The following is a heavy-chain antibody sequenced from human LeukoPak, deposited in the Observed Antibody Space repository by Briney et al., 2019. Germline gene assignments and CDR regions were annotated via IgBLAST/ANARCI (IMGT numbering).Heavy chain of an antibody. CDR2: ISWNSGST. Sequence: GRSLRLSCAASGFTFDDYAMHWVRQVPGKGLEWVSGISWNSGSTVYAGSVKGRFTMSRDNTKNSLYLQMNSLTPDDTALYYCVRGNFGPAQWFDPWGQGTLVTVSS. CDR1: GFTFDDYA. J-gene: IGHJ5*02. V-gene: IGHV3-9*01. CDR3: VRGNFGPAQWFDP. D-gene: IGHD3/OR15-3a*01.